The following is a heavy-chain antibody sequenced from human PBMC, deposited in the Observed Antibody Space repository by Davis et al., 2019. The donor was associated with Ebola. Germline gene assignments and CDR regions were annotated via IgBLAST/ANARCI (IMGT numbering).Heavy chain of an antibody. V-gene: IGHV3-74*01. CDR3: ARWEGTAMVQGVIFREGYYGMDV. CDR2: INSDGSST. J-gene: IGHJ6*02. D-gene: IGHD3-10*01. Sequence: PGGSLTLSCAASGFTFSSYWMHWVRQAPGKGLVWVSRINSDGSSTTYADSVKGRFTISRDNATNTLYLQMNSLRGEDTAVYYGARWEGTAMVQGVIFREGYYGMDVWGQGTTVTVSS. CDR1: GFTFSSYW.